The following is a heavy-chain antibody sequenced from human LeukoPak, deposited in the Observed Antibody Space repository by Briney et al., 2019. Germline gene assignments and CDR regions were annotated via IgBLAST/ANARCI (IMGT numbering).Heavy chain of an antibody. CDR3: AKFGLILGYCSSTSCFFDS. CDR1: GFTFSSYA. V-gene: IGHV3-23*01. CDR2: ISVGGAGT. D-gene: IGHD2-2*01. J-gene: IGHJ4*02. Sequence: GGSLRLSCAASGFTFSSYAMSWVRRAPGKGLEWVSAISVGGAGTYYADSVKGRFTISRDNSKNTLYLQMNSLRAEDTAVYYCAKFGLILGYCSSTSCFFDSWGQGTLVTVSS.